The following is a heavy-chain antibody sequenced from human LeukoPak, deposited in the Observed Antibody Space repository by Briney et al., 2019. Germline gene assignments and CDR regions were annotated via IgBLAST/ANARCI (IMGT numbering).Heavy chain of an antibody. CDR1: GASISSSSYY. D-gene: IGHD3-22*01. Sequence: SETLSLTCAVSGASISSSSYYWGWIRQPPVKGLEWIGSIYYSGSTYYNPSLKSRVTISVDTSKNQFSLKLSSVTAADTAVYYCARGGSYYDSSSYYFDYWGQGTLVTVSS. V-gene: IGHV4-39*07. CDR2: IYYSGST. J-gene: IGHJ4*02. CDR3: ARGGSYYDSSSYYFDY.